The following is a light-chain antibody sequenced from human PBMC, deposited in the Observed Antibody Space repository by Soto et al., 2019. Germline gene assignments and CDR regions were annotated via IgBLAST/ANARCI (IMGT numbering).Light chain of an antibody. J-gene: IGKJ3*01. V-gene: IGKV3-20*01. CDR2: GAS. CDR3: QHYGNTPPSVT. Sequence: DIVLTQSPGTLSLSPGERATLSCRASQSLSSSYLVWYQQKPGQAPRLLIYGASSRATGIPDRFSGSGSGTDFTLTISRLEPEHFAVYYCQHYGNTPPSVTFGPGTKVDIK. CDR1: QSLSSSY.